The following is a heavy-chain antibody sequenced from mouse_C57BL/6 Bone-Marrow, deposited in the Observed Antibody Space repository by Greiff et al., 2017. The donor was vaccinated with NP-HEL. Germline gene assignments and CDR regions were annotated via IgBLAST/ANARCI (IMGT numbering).Heavy chain of an antibody. CDR2: INPGSGGT. CDR1: GYAFTNYL. V-gene: IGHV1-54*01. CDR3: ARSGSSYRYFDY. J-gene: IGHJ2*01. Sequence: VKLQESGAELVRPGTSVKVSCKASGYAFTNYLIEWVKQRPGQGLEWIGVINPGSGGTNYNEKFKGKATLTADKSSSTGYMQLSSLTSEDSAVYFCARSGSSYRYFDYWGQGTTLTVSS. D-gene: IGHD1-1*01.